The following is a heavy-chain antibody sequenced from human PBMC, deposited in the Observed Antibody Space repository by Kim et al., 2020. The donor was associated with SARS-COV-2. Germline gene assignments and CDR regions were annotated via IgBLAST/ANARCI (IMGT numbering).Heavy chain of an antibody. J-gene: IGHJ5*02. CDR1: GGTFSSYA. D-gene: IGHD6-13*01. V-gene: IGHV1-69*13. CDR3: ARGEWSSSSWYDWFDP. CDR2: IIPIFGTA. Sequence: SVKVSCKASGGTFSSYAISWVRQAPGQGLEWMGGIIPIFGTANYAQKFQGRVTITADESTSTAYMELSSLRSEDTAVYYCARGEWSSSSWYDWFDPWGQGTLVTVSS.